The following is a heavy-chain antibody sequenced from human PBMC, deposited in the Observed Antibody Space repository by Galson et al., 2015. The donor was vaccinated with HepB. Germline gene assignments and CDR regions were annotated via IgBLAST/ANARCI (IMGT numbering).Heavy chain of an antibody. CDR3: ARGRYCSGGSCYVEDNY. Sequence: SVKVSCKASGYTFTSYDINWVRQATGQGLEWMGWMNPNTGNTGYAQKFEGRVTMTRSTSISTAYMELSSLRSDDTAVYYCARGRYCSGGSCYVEDNYWGQGTLVTVSS. D-gene: IGHD2-15*01. CDR1: GYTFTSYD. V-gene: IGHV1-8*01. CDR2: MNPNTGNT. J-gene: IGHJ4*02.